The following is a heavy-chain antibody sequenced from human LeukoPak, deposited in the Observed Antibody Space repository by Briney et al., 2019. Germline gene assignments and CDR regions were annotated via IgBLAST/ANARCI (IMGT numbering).Heavy chain of an antibody. CDR1: GFTFSSYA. CDR2: ISGSGGST. D-gene: IGHD3-10*01. J-gene: IGHJ5*02. Sequence: GGSLRLSCAASGFTFSSYAMSWVRQAPGKGLEWVSAISGSGGSTYYADSVKGRFTISRDNSKNTLSLQMNSLRAEDTSVYYVAIRITMVRTNWFDPWGQGTLVTVSS. V-gene: IGHV3-23*01. CDR3: AIRITMVRTNWFDP.